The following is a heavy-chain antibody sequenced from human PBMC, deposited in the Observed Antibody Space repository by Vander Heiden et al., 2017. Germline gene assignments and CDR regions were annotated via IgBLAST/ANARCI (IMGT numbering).Heavy chain of an antibody. V-gene: IGHV3-7*01. CDR2: IKQDGSEK. Sequence: EVQLVESGGGLVQPGGSLRLACAASGFSFSRYGLSWVRQAPGKGLEWVANIKQDGSEKYYVDSVKGRFTISRDNAKNSLYLQMNSLRAEDTAVYYCARVLLRYFDWLRRYFDYWGQGTLVTVSS. J-gene: IGHJ4*02. D-gene: IGHD3-9*01. CDR3: ARVLLRYFDWLRRYFDY. CDR1: GFSFSRYG.